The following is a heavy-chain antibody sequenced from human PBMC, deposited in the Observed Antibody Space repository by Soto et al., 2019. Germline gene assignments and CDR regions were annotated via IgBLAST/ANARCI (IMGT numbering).Heavy chain of an antibody. V-gene: IGHV1-69*14. CDR3: ARAQYSGYDSLYYYGMDV. J-gene: IGHJ6*02. Sequence: QVQLVQSGAEVKKPGSSVKVSCKASGGTFSSYAISWVRQAPGQGLEWMGGIIPIFGTANYAQKFQGRVTITADKSTSTAYMELSSLRSEDTAVYYCARAQYSGYDSLYYYGMDVWGQGTTVTVSS. D-gene: IGHD5-12*01. CDR2: IIPIFGTA. CDR1: GGTFSSYA.